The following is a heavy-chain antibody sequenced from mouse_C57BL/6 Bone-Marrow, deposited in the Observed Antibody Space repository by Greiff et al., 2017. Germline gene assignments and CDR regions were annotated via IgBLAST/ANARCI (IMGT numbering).Heavy chain of an antibody. CDR2: ISSGRSTT. J-gene: IGHJ3*01. CDR3: ALPWFAY. V-gene: IGHV5-17*01. Sequence: EVKVVESGGGLVKPGGSLKLSCAASGFTFSGYGMHWVRQAPEKGLEWVAYISSGRSTTYYADTVKGRFTISRDNAKNTLFLQLTSLRSEDTAMYYCALPWFAYWGQGTLVTVSA. CDR1: GFTFSGYG.